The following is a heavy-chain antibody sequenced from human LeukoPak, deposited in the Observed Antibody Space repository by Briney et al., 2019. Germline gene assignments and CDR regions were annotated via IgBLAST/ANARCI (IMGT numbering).Heavy chain of an antibody. CDR1: GYSISSGYY. CDR3: ARVPAASSGYYYYYYMDV. J-gene: IGHJ6*03. V-gene: IGHV4-38-2*01. CDR2: IYHSGST. Sequence: PSETVSLTCAVSGYSISSGYYWGWIRQPPGKGLEWIGSIYHSGSTYYNPSLKSRVTISVDTSKNQFSLKLSSVTAADTAVYYCARVPAASSGYYYYYYMDVWGKGTTVTVSS. D-gene: IGHD2-2*01.